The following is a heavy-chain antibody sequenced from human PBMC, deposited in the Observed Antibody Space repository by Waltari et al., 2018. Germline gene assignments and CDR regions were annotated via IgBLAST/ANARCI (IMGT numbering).Heavy chain of an antibody. V-gene: IGHV3-7*01. CDR1: GFTFSSYW. CDR3: ARDMSDAFDI. J-gene: IGHJ3*02. CDR2: IKQDGSGK. Sequence: EVQLVESGGGLVQPGGSLRLSCAASGFTFSSYWMSWARQAPGKGLEWVAKIKQDGSGKYYVDSVKGRFTISRDNAKNSLYLQMNSLRAEDTAVYYCARDMSDAFDIWGQGTMVTVSS. D-gene: IGHD3-16*01.